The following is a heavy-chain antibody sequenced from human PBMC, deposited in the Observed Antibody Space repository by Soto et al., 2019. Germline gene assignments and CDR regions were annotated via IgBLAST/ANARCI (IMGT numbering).Heavy chain of an antibody. CDR2: ISSSSSTI. CDR3: ARWGFWSGYYRLDAFDI. D-gene: IGHD3-3*01. J-gene: IGHJ3*02. CDR1: GFTFSSYS. V-gene: IGHV3-48*02. Sequence: ESGGGLVQPGGSLRLSCAASGFTFSSYSMNWVRQAPGKGLEWVSYISSSSSTIYYADSVKGRFTISRDNAKNSLYLQMNSLRDEDTAVYYCARWGFWSGYYRLDAFDIWGQGTMVTVSS.